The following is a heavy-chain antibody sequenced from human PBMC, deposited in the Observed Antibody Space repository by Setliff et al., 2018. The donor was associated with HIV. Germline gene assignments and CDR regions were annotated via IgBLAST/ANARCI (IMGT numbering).Heavy chain of an antibody. CDR3: ARHRGGIAARPNYYYYYYYMDV. CDR2: IYYSGST. V-gene: IGHV4-59*08. Sequence: PSETLSLTCTVSGGSISSYYWSWIRQPPGKGLEWIGYIYYSGSTNYNPSLKSRVTISVDTSKNQFSLKLSSVTAADTAVYYCARHRGGIAARPNYYYYYYYMDVWGKGTTVTV. J-gene: IGHJ6*03. D-gene: IGHD6-6*01. CDR1: GGSISSYY.